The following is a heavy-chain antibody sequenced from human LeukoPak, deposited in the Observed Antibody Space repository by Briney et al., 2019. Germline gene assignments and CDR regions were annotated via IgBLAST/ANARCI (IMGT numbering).Heavy chain of an antibody. CDR2: IYYSGST. CDR3: ARPRQYDSSGYYYGEYAFDI. J-gene: IGHJ3*02. CDR1: GGSISSSSYY. Sequence: SETLSLTCTVSGGSISSSSYYWGWIRQPPGKGLEWIGSIYYSGSTYYNPSLKSRVTISVDTSKNQFSLKLSSVTAADTAVYYCARPRQYDSSGYYYGEYAFDIWGQGTMVTVSS. D-gene: IGHD3-22*01. V-gene: IGHV4-39*01.